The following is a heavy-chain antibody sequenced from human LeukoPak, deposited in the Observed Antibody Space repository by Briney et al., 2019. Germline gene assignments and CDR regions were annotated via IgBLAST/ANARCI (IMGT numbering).Heavy chain of an antibody. J-gene: IGHJ4*02. CDR3: ARDTYYYDSSGFFY. CDR1: AFTLSTYA. D-gene: IGHD3-22*01. Sequence: GGSLRLSSAASAFTLSTYAMSWVRQAPGKGLEWVSSISSSSSYIYYADSVKGRFTISRDNAKNSLYLQMNSLRAEDTAVYYCARDTYYYDSSGFFYWGQGTLVTVSS. V-gene: IGHV3-21*01. CDR2: ISSSSSYI.